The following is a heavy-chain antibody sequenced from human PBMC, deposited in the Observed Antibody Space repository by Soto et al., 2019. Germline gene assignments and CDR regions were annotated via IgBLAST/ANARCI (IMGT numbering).Heavy chain of an antibody. D-gene: IGHD1-1*01. CDR1: GYTFTNNG. CDR2: ISGHNGNT. V-gene: IGHV1-18*04. CDR3: ARGSTHYGMDV. Sequence: QVQLVQSGAEVKKPGASVKVSCKTSGYTFTNNGINWVRQAPGQGLEWMGWISGHNGNTAYAQKLQGRVTMTTDTFTSTAYMELRSLRSDDTAVYYCARGSTHYGMDVWGQGTTVTVSS. J-gene: IGHJ6*02.